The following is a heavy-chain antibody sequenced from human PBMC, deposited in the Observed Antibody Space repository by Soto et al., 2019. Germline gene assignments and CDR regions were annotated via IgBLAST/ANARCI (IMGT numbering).Heavy chain of an antibody. J-gene: IGHJ4*02. Sequence: DVRLAESGGGLVQPEGSLRLSCTTSGFSFASFAMTWVRQAPGKGLEWVATISGSDGKTYYADSVKGRFSISRDTSRNTLYLQMNSLRADDTAIYYCAKWSYLDYWGQGTRVTVSS. CDR1: GFSFASFA. CDR2: ISGSDGKT. CDR3: AKWSYLDY. V-gene: IGHV3-23*04. D-gene: IGHD3-3*01.